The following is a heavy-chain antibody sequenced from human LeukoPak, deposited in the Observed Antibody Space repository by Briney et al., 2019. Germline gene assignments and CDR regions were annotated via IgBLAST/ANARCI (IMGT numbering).Heavy chain of an antibody. CDR2: ISGSGDRI. CDR3: ARDGFNDRSGDNDGFDM. V-gene: IGHV3-23*01. CDR1: GLTISSSG. Sequence: SGGSLRLSCAASGLTISSSGMSWVRQAPGKGLEWVSAISGSGDRIHYADSVRGRFTISRDTSKDTLYLQMNSLRADDTAVYYCARDGFNDRSGDNDGFDMWGQGTMVTVSS. J-gene: IGHJ3*02. D-gene: IGHD1-1*01.